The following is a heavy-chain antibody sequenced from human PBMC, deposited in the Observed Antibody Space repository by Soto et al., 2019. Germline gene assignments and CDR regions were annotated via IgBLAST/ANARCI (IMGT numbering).Heavy chain of an antibody. V-gene: IGHV3-23*01. Sequence: SGGSLRLSCAASGFSFSSYAMSWVRQAPGKGLEWVSTISGGDGKTFYADSVKGRFSISRDTSKNTLYLQMNSLRADDTAVYYCARWSYLDYWGQGTRVTVSS. CDR1: GFSFSSYA. J-gene: IGHJ4*02. CDR3: ARWSYLDY. CDR2: ISGGDGKT. D-gene: IGHD3-3*01.